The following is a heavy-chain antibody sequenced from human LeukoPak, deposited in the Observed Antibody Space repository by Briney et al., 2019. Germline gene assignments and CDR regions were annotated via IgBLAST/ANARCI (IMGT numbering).Heavy chain of an antibody. CDR3: VRQAVSGDSGIAY. CDR2: INPDGSSS. V-gene: IGHV3-74*01. Sequence: GGSLRLSCAASGFTFSNYWMHWVRQAPGKGLEWVSRINPDGSSSNYADSVKGRFTMSRDNAKSIVYLQMDGLRAEDTAVFSCVRQAVSGDSGIAYWGRGVLVTVSS. CDR1: GFTFSNYW. J-gene: IGHJ4*02. D-gene: IGHD4-17*01.